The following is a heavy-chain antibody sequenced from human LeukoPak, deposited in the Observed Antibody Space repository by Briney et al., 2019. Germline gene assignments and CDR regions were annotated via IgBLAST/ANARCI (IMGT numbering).Heavy chain of an antibody. CDR3: ARPSTRQFQSIAARRVWFDP. J-gene: IGHJ5*02. D-gene: IGHD6-6*01. Sequence: GGSLRLSCAASGFTFSNAWMSWVRQAPGKGLEWVGRIKSKTDGGTTDYAAPVKGRFTISRDDSKNTLYLQMYSLKTEDTAVYYCARPSTRQFQSIAARRVWFDPWGQGTLVTVSS. V-gene: IGHV3-15*01. CDR2: IKSKTDGGTT. CDR1: GFTFSNAW.